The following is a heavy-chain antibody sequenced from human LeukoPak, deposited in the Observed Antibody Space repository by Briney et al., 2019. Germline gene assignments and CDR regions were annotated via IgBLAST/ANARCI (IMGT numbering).Heavy chain of an antibody. CDR2: MNPNSGNT. CDR1: GYTFTSYD. D-gene: IGHD2-2*01. J-gene: IGHJ5*02. Sequence: GASVKVSCKASGYTFTSYDINWVRQATGQGLEWMGWMNPNSGNTGYAQKFQGRVTMTRNTSISTAYMELSSLRSEDTAVYYCARGLKKYQLLYWFDPWGQGTLVTVSS. V-gene: IGHV1-8*01. CDR3: ARGLKKYQLLYWFDP.